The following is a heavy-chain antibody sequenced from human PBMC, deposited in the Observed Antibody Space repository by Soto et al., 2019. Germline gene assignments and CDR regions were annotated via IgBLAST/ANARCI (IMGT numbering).Heavy chain of an antibody. CDR3: AKDMSWRYTAMVPGGFDY. Sequence: GGSLRLSCAASGFAISSYTMNWVRQSQVKGLEWVSTIWSSDIGSDLHYADSVKGRFTISRDIAKNTLYLQMNSLRAEDTAVYYCAKDMSWRYTAMVPGGFDYWGQGTLVTVSS. CDR2: IWSSDIGSDL. J-gene: IGHJ4*02. D-gene: IGHD5-18*01. CDR1: GFAISSYT. V-gene: IGHV3-21*04.